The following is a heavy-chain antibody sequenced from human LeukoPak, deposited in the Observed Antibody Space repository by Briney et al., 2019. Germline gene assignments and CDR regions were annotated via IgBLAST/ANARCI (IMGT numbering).Heavy chain of an antibody. D-gene: IGHD1-26*01. V-gene: IGHV1-2*06. CDR2: INPNSGGT. J-gene: IGHJ3*02. CDR1: GYTFTRYY. CDR3: ASFETDFTQQWELHAFDI. Sequence: GASVKVSCKASGYTFTRYYMHWVRQAPGQGLEWMGRINPNSGGTNYAQKFQGRVTMTRDTSISTAYMELSRLRSDDTAVYYCASFETDFTQQWELHAFDIWGQGTMVTVSS.